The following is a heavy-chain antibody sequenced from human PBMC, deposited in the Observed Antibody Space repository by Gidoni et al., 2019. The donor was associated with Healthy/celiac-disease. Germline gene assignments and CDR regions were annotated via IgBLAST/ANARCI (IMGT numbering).Heavy chain of an antibody. V-gene: IGHV3-23*01. CDR3: AKDLYGDYPRDMDV. J-gene: IGHJ6*03. Sequence: EVQLLESGGGLVQPGGSLRLPCAASGFTFRSYAMSWVRQAPGTGLEWVSAISGSGGSTYYADSVKGRFTISRDNSKNTLYLQMNSLRAEDTAVYYCAKDLYGDYPRDMDVWGKGTTVTVSS. CDR2: ISGSGGST. D-gene: IGHD4-17*01. CDR1: GFTFRSYA.